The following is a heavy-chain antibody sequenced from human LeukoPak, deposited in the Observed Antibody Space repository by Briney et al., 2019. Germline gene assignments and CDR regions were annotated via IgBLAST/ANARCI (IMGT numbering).Heavy chain of an antibody. CDR3: AKDHCSSTSCYSAGANYYYYGMDV. D-gene: IGHD2-2*01. Sequence: GGSLRLSRAASGFTFSSYAMSWVRQAPGKGLEWVSAISVSGGSTYYADSVKGRFTISRDNSKDTLYLQMNSLRAEDTAVYYCAKDHCSSTSCYSAGANYYYYGMDVWGQGTTVTVSS. J-gene: IGHJ6*02. V-gene: IGHV3-23*01. CDR2: ISVSGGST. CDR1: GFTFSSYA.